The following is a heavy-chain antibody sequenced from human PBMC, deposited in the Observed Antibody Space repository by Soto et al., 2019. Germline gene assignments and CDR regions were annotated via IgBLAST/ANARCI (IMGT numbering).Heavy chain of an antibody. CDR3: AREPIWRSHHIFDY. D-gene: IGHD2-15*01. CDR2: INHSGST. V-gene: IGHV4-34*01. Sequence: PSETLSLTCAVYGGSFSGYYWSWIRQPPGKGLEWIGEINHSGSTNYNPSLKSRVTISVDTSKNQFSLKLSSVTAADTAVYYCAREPIWRSHHIFDYWGQGTLVTVYS. CDR1: GGSFSGYY. J-gene: IGHJ4*02.